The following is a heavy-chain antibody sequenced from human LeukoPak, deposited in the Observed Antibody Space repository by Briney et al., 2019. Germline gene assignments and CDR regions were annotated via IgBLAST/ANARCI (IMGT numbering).Heavy chain of an antibody. CDR2: MNPNSGGT. CDR3: ARAYDFWSGYYSGWFAP. D-gene: IGHD3-3*01. CDR1: GYTFTGYY. Sequence: GSSVKVSCKPSGYTFTGYYMHWVRQAPGQGLEWMGWMNPNSGGTSYAQKCQGRVTMIRDTSISAAYMELRRLTSDDAAVYYFARAYDFWSGYYSGWFAPWGQGTLVTVSS. V-gene: IGHV1-2*02. J-gene: IGHJ5*02.